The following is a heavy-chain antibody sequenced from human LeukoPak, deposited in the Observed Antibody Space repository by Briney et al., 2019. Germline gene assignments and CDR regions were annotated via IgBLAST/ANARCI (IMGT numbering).Heavy chain of an antibody. CDR1: GFSVNNDY. J-gene: IGHJ4*02. Sequence: GGSLRLSCLASGFSVNNDYMSWVRQAPGKGLEWVSVLHTNYNTYYADSVKGRFTISRDNSKNTLYLQMYSLRVEDTAVYYCARDRPYGGLNGFDYWGQGTLVTVSS. V-gene: IGHV3-53*01. CDR3: ARDRPYGGLNGFDY. CDR2: LHTNYNT. D-gene: IGHD4/OR15-4a*01.